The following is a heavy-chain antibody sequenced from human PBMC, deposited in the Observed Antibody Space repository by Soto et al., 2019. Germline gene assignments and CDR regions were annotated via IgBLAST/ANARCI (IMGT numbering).Heavy chain of an antibody. CDR3: ARDGVAPGLYFDH. J-gene: IGHJ4*02. V-gene: IGHV3-7*05. CDR1: GFTLSDYW. Sequence: GGSLRLSCAASGFTLSDYWMNWVRQAPGKGLEWVASIKYDGAEKSYVDSVKGRFTISRDNPKNSVYLQMASLRAEDTAVYYCARDGVAPGLYFDHWGQGTPVTSPQ. CDR2: IKYDGAEK. D-gene: IGHD3-10*01.